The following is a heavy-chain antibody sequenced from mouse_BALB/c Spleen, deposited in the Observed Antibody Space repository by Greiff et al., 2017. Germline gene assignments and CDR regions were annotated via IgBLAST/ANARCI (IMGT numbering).Heavy chain of an antibody. Sequence: VQLQQSGAELVRPGSSVKISCKASGYAFSSYWMNWVKQRPGQGLEWIGQIYPGDGDTNYNGKFKGKATLTADKSSSTAYMQLSSLTSEDSAVYFCARSVYGYDDAMDYWGQGTSVTVSS. D-gene: IGHD2-2*01. V-gene: IGHV1-80*01. CDR1: GYAFSSYW. CDR2: IYPGDGDT. CDR3: ARSVYGYDDAMDY. J-gene: IGHJ4*01.